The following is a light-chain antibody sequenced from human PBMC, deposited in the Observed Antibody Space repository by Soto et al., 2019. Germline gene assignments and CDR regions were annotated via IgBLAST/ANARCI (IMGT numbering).Light chain of an antibody. CDR2: DAS. CDR3: QQYNNDSSLP. Sequence: ITTTQSPSTLSASIGDRDPITCRASQSISSWLAWYQQKLGRAPRLLTYDASSLESGVPSRFSGSGYGTEFTLTISSRQPDDFATYYCQQYNNDSSLPFGGGTKVDI. J-gene: IGKJ4*01. V-gene: IGKV1-5*01. CDR1: QSISSW.